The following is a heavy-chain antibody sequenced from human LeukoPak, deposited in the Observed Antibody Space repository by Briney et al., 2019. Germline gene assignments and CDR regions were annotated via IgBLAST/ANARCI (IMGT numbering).Heavy chain of an antibody. Sequence: VKVSCKASGYTFTGYYLHWVRQAPGQSFEYMGIINPAGGSTSYHHKFQDRVTMTREASTSTIYMELRSLTFEDTAVYYCARGQLGPTSAPFDSWGQGTLVTVSS. CDR2: INPAGGST. CDR3: ARGQLGPTSAPFDS. CDR1: GYTFTGYY. V-gene: IGHV1-46*01. D-gene: IGHD1-26*01. J-gene: IGHJ4*02.